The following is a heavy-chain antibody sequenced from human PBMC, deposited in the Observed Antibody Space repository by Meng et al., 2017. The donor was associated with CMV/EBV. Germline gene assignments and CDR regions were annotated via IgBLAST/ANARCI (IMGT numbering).Heavy chain of an antibody. CDR2: ISAYNGNT. J-gene: IGHJ4*02. Sequence: LVQLASEVKNAGAFVKVSCNASCYTFNSYGISWVRQAPGQGLEWMGWISAYNGNTNYAQKLQGRVTISRDNAKNSLYLQMNSLRAEDTAVYYCARAGVAAAGTFGYWGQGTLVTVSS. D-gene: IGHD6-13*01. CDR3: ARAGVAAAGTFGY. CDR1: CYTFNSYG. V-gene: IGHV1-18*01.